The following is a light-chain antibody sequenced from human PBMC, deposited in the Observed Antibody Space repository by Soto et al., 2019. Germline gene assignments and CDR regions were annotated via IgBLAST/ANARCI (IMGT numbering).Light chain of an antibody. CDR1: ESVRNNS. CDR2: GAS. J-gene: IGKJ2*01. CDR3: HHYGYGANT. V-gene: IGKV3-20*01. Sequence: LILTQSPGTLSLSPGERATLSCRARESVRNNSLAWYQQHPGQAPRLLIVGASSRATGIPDRFTGTGSGADFSLTISGLEPDDSAVYFCHHYGYGANTFGQGTKLEIK.